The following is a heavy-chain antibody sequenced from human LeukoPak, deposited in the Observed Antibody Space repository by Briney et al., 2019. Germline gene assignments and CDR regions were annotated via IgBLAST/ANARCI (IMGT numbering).Heavy chain of an antibody. CDR2: NSAYNGNT. D-gene: IGHD4-23*01. V-gene: IGHV1-18*04. CDR1: GYTFTTYG. J-gene: IGHJ4*02. CDR3: ALGGNSDY. Sequence: ASVKVSCTASGYTFTTYGISWVRQAPGQGLEWMGWNSAYNGNTNYAQKVQDRVTMTTDPSTNTAYMELRSLRSDDTAVYYCALGGNSDYWGQGTLVTVSS.